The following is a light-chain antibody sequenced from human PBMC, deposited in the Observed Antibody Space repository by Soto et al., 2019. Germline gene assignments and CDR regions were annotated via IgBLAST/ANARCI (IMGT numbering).Light chain of an antibody. CDR1: SSDVGAYGY. Sequence: QSALTQPRSVSGSPGQSVTISCTGTSSDVGAYGYVSWYQQFPGKAPKLIIYDVTTRPSGVAARFSGSKSGNTASLTISGLQAEDDADYSCCSYAGSYTLVFGGGTKLTVL. CDR2: DVT. CDR3: CSYAGSYTLV. J-gene: IGLJ3*02. V-gene: IGLV2-11*01.